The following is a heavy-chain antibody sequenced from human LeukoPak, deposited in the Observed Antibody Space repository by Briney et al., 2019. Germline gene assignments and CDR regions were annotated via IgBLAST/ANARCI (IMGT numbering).Heavy chain of an antibody. V-gene: IGHV1-18*01. CDR2: ISTYTGDT. D-gene: IGHD7-27*01. CDR1: GYIFTTYN. J-gene: IGHJ4*02. Sequence: ASVKVSCKTSGYIFTTYNIIWVRQAPGQGLEWVGWISTYTGDTFSAQKFQGRVTMTTDTSTTTAYMDLRSLRSDDTAVYYCARGPHWDPHFDYWGQGTLVTVSS. CDR3: ARGPHWDPHFDY.